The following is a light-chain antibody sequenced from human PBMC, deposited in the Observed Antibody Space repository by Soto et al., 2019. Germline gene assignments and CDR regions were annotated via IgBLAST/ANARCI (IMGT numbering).Light chain of an antibody. CDR3: QQRSNWPRLT. CDR2: DAS. CDR1: QSVSSY. J-gene: IGKJ4*01. V-gene: IGKV3-11*01. Sequence: EIVLTQSPATLSLSPGQRATLSCRASQSVSSYLAWYQQKPGQAPRLLIYDASNRAPGIPARFSGSGSGTDFTLTSSSLEPEDFAVYYCQQRSNWPRLTFGGGTKVEIK.